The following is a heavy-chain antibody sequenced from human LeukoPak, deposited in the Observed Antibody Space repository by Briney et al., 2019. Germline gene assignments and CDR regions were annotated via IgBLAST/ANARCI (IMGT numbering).Heavy chain of an antibody. CDR1: GGSISIGGYY. V-gene: IGHV4-31*03. CDR2: IFYNGNT. Sequence: PSETLSLTCTVSGGSISIGGYYWSWIRQHPGKGLEWIGYIFYNGNTYYNPFLKSRLTISGDTSENQFSLKLSSVTAADTAVYYCVRNFDSYNAFDIWGQGTMVTVSS. D-gene: IGHD3-22*01. J-gene: IGHJ3*02. CDR3: VRNFDSYNAFDI.